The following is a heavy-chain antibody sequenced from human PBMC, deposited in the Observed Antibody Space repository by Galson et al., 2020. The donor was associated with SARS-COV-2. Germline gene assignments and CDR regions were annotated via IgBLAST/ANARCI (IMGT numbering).Heavy chain of an antibody. J-gene: IGHJ4*01. CDR3: VRGPPRFDY. V-gene: IGHV4-38-2*02. CDR1: GSYISSGHY. Sequence: SETLSLTCTVSGSYISSGHYWGLIRQSPGKGLEWVASIYHSGHTYFNPSLKSRLTISVDVSNNQFSVKLRSVTAADTAVYFCVRGPPRFDYWGHGTLVTVSS. CDR2: IYHSGHT.